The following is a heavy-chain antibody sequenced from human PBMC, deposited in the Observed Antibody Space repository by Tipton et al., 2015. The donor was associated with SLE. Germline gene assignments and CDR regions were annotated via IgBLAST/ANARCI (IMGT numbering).Heavy chain of an antibody. J-gene: IGHJ4*02. D-gene: IGHD4-17*01. CDR1: GFTFSTYS. Sequence: SLRLSCAASGFTFSTYSMNWVRQAPGKGLEWVSSISSGTSYIYYADPLKGRFTISRDNSQNTLYVQMNSLRAEDTAVYYCAKGVGNDYGDSGTDHWGQGTLVTVSS. CDR2: ISSGTSYI. CDR3: AKGVGNDYGDSGTDH. V-gene: IGHV3-21*04.